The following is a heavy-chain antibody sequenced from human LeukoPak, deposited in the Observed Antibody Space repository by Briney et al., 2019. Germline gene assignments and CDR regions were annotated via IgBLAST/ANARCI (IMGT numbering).Heavy chain of an antibody. V-gene: IGHV3-23*01. CDR2: ISGCGAST. CDR3: AKDRENFAYCAFWFFDV. Sequence: GGSLRLSCAASGFTFNNFAMSWVRQAPGKGPEWVSGISGCGASTFYADSVKGRFTISRDNSKNTLYLQMSSLSAEDTAVYYCAKDRENFAYCAFWFFDVWGRGTLVTVSS. D-gene: IGHD3-3*01. J-gene: IGHJ2*01. CDR1: GFTFNNFA.